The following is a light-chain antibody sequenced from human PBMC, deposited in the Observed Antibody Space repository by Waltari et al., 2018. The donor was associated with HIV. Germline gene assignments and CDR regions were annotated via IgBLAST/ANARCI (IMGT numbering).Light chain of an antibody. V-gene: IGLV1-47*01. CDR1: NSNFGATY. CDR2: RNS. J-gene: IGLJ3*02. CDR3: ATWDDSLSLWV. Sequence: QSVLPQPPSASGTPGQRVTISCSGSNSNFGATYVYWYQQFPGAAPKLLIYRNSQRPSGVPDRFSGSKSGTSASLAISGLRSDDEANYYCATWDDSLSLWVFGGGTKLTVL.